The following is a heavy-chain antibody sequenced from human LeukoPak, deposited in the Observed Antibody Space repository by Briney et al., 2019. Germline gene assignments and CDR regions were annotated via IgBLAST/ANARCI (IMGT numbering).Heavy chain of an antibody. CDR2: IYPGDSDT. D-gene: IGHD3-16*01. CDR1: GYSFTSYW. Sequence: GGALKISCKGSGYSFTSYWIGWGRQMPGKGLEGMGIIYPGDSDTRYSPSFQGQVTISADKSISTAYLQWSSLKASDTAMYYCARRGISSGRFDPWGQGTLVTVSS. V-gene: IGHV5-51*01. J-gene: IGHJ5*02. CDR3: ARRGISSGRFDP.